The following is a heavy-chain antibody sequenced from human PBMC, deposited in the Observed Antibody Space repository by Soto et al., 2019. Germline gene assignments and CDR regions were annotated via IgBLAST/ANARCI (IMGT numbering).Heavy chain of an antibody. Sequence: ASVKVSCKASGYTFTGYYMHWVRQAPGQGLEWMGWINPNSGGTNYAQKFQGWVTMTRDTSISTAYMELRSLRSDDTAVYYCASLAAPYSDFKDVGLDNWYFDLWGRGTLVTVSS. J-gene: IGHJ2*01. CDR3: ASLAAPYSDFKDVGLDNWYFDL. CDR2: INPNSGGT. D-gene: IGHD3-3*01. V-gene: IGHV1-2*04. CDR1: GYTFTGYY.